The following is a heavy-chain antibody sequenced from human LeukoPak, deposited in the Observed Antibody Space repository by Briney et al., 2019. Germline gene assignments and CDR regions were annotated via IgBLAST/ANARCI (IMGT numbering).Heavy chain of an antibody. D-gene: IGHD5-12*01. CDR2: ISSSGSNI. Sequence: GGSLRLSCAASGSTFSSYEMNWVRQAPGKGLEWVSYISSSGSNIYYADSVKGRFTISRDNAKNSLYLQMNSLRAEDTAVYYCANLRKGYWGQGTLVTVSS. J-gene: IGHJ4*02. CDR1: GSTFSSYE. V-gene: IGHV3-48*03. CDR3: ANLRKGY.